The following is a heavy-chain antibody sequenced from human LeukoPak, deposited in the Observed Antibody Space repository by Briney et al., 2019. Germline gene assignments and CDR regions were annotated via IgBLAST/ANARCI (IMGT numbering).Heavy chain of an antibody. CDR1: GYTFTSYG. Sequence: ASVKVSCKASGYTFTSYGISWVRQAPGQGLEWMGWISAYNGNTNYAQKLQGRVTMTTDTSTSTAYMELSSLRSEDTAVYYCARDGHAHYYDSSGYYVADAFDIWGQGTMVTVSS. D-gene: IGHD3-22*01. J-gene: IGHJ3*02. CDR3: ARDGHAHYYDSSGYYVADAFDI. CDR2: ISAYNGNT. V-gene: IGHV1-18*01.